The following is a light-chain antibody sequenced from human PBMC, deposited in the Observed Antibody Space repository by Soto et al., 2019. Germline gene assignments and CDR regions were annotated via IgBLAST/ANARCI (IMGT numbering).Light chain of an antibody. CDR1: QSISSY. CDR3: QQSYSTPLT. Sequence: DLQMTQSPSSLSASVGDRVTITCRASQSISSYLNWYQQKPGKAPKLLIYAASSLQSWVPSRFSGSGSGTDFTLTISSLQPEDFATYYCQQSYSTPLTFGGGTKVEIK. J-gene: IGKJ4*01. V-gene: IGKV1-39*01. CDR2: AAS.